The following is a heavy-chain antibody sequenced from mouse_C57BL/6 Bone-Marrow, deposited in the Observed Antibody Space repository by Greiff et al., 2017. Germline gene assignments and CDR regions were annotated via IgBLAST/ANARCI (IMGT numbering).Heavy chain of an antibody. J-gene: IGHJ1*03. D-gene: IGHD1-1*01. V-gene: IGHV1-4*01. CDR2: INPSSGYT. CDR1: DYTFTSYT. CDR3: ARHYGSSDWYFDV. Sequence: VQLQQSGAELARPGASVKMSCKASDYTFTSYTMHWVKQRPGQGLEWIGYINPSSGYTKYNQKFKDKATLTADKSSSTAYMQLSSLTSEDSAVYYCARHYGSSDWYFDVWGTGTTVTVSA.